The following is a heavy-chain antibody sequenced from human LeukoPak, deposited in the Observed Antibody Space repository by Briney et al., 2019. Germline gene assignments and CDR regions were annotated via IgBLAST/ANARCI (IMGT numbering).Heavy chain of an antibody. CDR3: ARIAADILWYFDY. J-gene: IGHJ4*02. D-gene: IGHD6-13*01. Sequence: SETLSLTCTVSGGSISSYYWTWIRQPPGKGLEWIGYIFYSGGSNYNPSLKSRVTISIDTSKNQFSLKLRSVTAADTAVYYCARIAADILWYFDYWGQGTLVTVSS. CDR2: IFYSGGS. CDR1: GGSISSYY. V-gene: IGHV4-59*08.